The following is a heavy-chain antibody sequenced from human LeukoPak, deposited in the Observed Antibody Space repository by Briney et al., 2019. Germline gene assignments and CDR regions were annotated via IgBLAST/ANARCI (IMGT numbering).Heavy chain of an antibody. CDR1: GGSISSGSYY. Sequence: PSETLSLTCTVSGGSISSGSYYWSWIRQPAGKGLEWIGRIYTSGSTNYNPSLKSRVTISVDTSKNQFSLKLSSVTAADTAVYYCARGGSIAAAPYYFDYWGQETLVTVSS. J-gene: IGHJ4*02. CDR2: IYTSGST. CDR3: ARGGSIAAAPYYFDY. D-gene: IGHD6-13*01. V-gene: IGHV4-61*02.